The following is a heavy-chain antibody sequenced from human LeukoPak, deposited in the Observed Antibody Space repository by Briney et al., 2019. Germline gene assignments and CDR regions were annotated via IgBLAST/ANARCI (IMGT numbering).Heavy chain of an antibody. CDR1: GFTFSSYA. Sequence: QAGVSLRLSCAASGFTFSSYAMSWVRQAPGKGLEWVSAISGSGGSTYYADSVKGRFTISRDNSKNTLYLQMNSLRAEDTAVYYCAKDSDLTRGYSGVFDHWGQGTLVTVSS. CDR3: AKDSDLTRGYSGVFDH. V-gene: IGHV3-23*01. D-gene: IGHD5-18*01. CDR2: ISGSGGST. J-gene: IGHJ4*02.